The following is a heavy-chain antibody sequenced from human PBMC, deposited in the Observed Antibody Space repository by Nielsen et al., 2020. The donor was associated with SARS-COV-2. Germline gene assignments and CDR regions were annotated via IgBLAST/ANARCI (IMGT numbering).Heavy chain of an antibody. V-gene: IGHV3-21*01. Sequence: GESLKISCAASGFTFSSNWMSWVRRAPGKGPEWVSSISSSSTYIYYTDSVKGRFTSSRDNAKNSLYLQMNSLRAEDTAVYYCARDTCTNGVCFDYWGQGTLVTVSS. CDR1: GFTFSSNW. D-gene: IGHD2-8*01. CDR3: ARDTCTNGVCFDY. J-gene: IGHJ4*02. CDR2: ISSSSTYI.